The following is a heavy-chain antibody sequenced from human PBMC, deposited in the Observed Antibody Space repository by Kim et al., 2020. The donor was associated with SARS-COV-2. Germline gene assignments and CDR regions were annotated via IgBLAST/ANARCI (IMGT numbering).Heavy chain of an antibody. Sequence: GGSLRLSCAASGFTFSSYEMNWVRQAPGKGLEWVSYISSSGSTIYYADSVKGRFTISRDNAKNSLYLQMNSLRAEDTAVYYCATLDYGDYGYYGMDVWGQGTTVTVSS. D-gene: IGHD4-17*01. CDR3: ATLDYGDYGYYGMDV. J-gene: IGHJ6*02. CDR1: GFTFSSYE. V-gene: IGHV3-48*03. CDR2: ISSSGSTI.